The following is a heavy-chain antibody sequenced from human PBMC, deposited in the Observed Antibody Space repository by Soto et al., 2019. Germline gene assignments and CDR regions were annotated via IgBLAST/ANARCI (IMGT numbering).Heavy chain of an antibody. D-gene: IGHD3-10*01. CDR3: AGLKRDVHNYSPLYY. CDR1: GYSFISYW. V-gene: IGHV5-51*03. Sequence: EVQLVQSGAEVKKPGESLKISCKGSGYSFISYWIGWVRQMPGKGLEWMGIIYPGDSDTRYSPSFQGQVTISADKSISTAYLQWSSLKASDTAMYHCAGLKRDVHNYSPLYYWGQGTLVTVSS. CDR2: IYPGDSDT. J-gene: IGHJ4*02.